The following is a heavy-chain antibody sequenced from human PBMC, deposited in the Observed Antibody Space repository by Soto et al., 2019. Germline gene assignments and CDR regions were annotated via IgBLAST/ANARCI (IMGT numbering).Heavy chain of an antibody. CDR1: GFTFRSYW. CDR3: VRDGAGDGPIDH. D-gene: IGHD2-21*02. CDR2: INSDGSGT. J-gene: IGHJ4*02. Sequence: GGSLRLSCAASGFTFRSYWMHWVRQAPGKGLVWVARINSDGSGTSYPDSVKGRFTISRDNGKNTLYLQMNSLRAEDTAVYYCVRDGAGDGPIDHWGQGTLVTVSS. V-gene: IGHV3-74*01.